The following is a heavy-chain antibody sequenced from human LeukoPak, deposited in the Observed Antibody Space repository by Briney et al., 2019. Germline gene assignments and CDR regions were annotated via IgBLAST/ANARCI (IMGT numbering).Heavy chain of an antibody. J-gene: IGHJ3*02. V-gene: IGHV2-5*02. CDR2: IYWDDNK. CDR3: AHTGEGDSGYDLGAFDI. CDR1: GFSLSTSGVG. Sequence: SGPTLVKPTQTLTMTCTFSGFSLSTSGVGMGWIRQPPGKALAWLALIYWDDNKRYSPSLKSRLTITKDTSKNQVVLTMTNMDPVDTATYYWAHTGEGDSGYDLGAFDIWGQGTMVTVSS. D-gene: IGHD5-12*01.